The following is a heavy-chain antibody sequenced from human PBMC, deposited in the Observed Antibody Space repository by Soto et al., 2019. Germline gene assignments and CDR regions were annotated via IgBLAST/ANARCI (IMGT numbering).Heavy chain of an antibody. Sequence: SVKVSCKASGGTFSSYAISWGRQAPGQGLEWMGGIIPIFGTANYAQKFQGRVTITADESTSTAYMELSSLRSEDTAVYYCARYFRFYCSSTSCYSSPAYYYYGMDVWG. J-gene: IGHJ6*02. D-gene: IGHD2-2*02. CDR2: IIPIFGTA. V-gene: IGHV1-69*13. CDR1: GGTFSSYA. CDR3: ARYFRFYCSSTSCYSSPAYYYYGMDV.